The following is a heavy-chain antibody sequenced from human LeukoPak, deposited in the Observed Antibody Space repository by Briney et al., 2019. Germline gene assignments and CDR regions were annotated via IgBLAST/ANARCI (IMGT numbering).Heavy chain of an antibody. CDR2: FDPEDGET. Sequence: ASVKVSCKVSGYTLTELSMHWVRQAPGKGLEWMGGFDPEDGETIYAQKFQGRVTMTEDTSTDTAYMELSSLRSEDTAVYYCATASRDSGRTQYYFDYWGQGTLVTVSS. V-gene: IGHV1-24*01. D-gene: IGHD1-26*01. CDR3: ATASRDSGRTQYYFDY. J-gene: IGHJ4*02. CDR1: GYTLTELS.